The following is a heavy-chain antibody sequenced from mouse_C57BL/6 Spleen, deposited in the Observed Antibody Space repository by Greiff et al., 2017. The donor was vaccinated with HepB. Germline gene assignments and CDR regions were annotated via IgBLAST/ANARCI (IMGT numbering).Heavy chain of an antibody. CDR3: ANYYNGSSYPHFAY. J-gene: IGHJ3*01. Sequence: EVQLQQSVAELVRPGASVKLSCTASGFNIKNTYMHWVKQRPEQGLEWIGRIDPADGNTKYAPKFQGKATITADTSSNTAYLQLSSLTSKDTAIYYCANYYNGSSYPHFAYWGQGTLVTVSA. CDR2: IDPADGNT. D-gene: IGHD1-1*01. V-gene: IGHV14-3*01. CDR1: GFNIKNTY.